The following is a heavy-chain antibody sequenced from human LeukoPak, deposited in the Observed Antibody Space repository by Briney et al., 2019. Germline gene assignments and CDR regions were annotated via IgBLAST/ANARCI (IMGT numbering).Heavy chain of an antibody. CDR1: GFTFSSYW. CDR2: IKQDGSEK. J-gene: IGHJ4*02. V-gene: IGHV3-7*01. Sequence: GGSLRLSCAASGFTFSSYWMSWVRQAPGKGLEWVANIKQDGSEKYYVDSVKGRFTIFRDNAKNSLYLQMNSLRAEDTAVYYCARDYGYYGSGSAFDYWGQGTLVTVSS. CDR3: ARDYGYYGSGSAFDY. D-gene: IGHD3-10*01.